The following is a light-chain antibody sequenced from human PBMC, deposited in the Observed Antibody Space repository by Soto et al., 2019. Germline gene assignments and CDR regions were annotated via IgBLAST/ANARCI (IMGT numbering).Light chain of an antibody. CDR3: ASYAASDTFV. CDR1: SSDVGGYNF. V-gene: IGLV2-8*01. J-gene: IGLJ1*01. Sequence: QSALTQPPSASGSPGQSVAISCTGTSSDVGGYNFVSWFQQHPGNAPRLMIYDVTKRPSGVPDRFSGSKSGNTASLTVSGLQPEDEADYYCASYAASDTFVFGTGTKLTVL. CDR2: DVT.